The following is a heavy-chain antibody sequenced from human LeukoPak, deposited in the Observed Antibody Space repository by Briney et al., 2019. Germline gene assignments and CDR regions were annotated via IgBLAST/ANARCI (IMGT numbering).Heavy chain of an antibody. CDR1: EYTFTYYA. CDR2: INAGNGNT. J-gene: IGHJ4*02. V-gene: IGHV1-3*01. CDR3: ARDFVY. Sequence: ASVKVSCKASEYTFTYYAINWVRQAPGQRLEWMGWINAGNGNTRYSQRFQGRVTITRDTSASTAYMELSSLTSEDTAVYYCARDFVYWGQGTLVTVSS.